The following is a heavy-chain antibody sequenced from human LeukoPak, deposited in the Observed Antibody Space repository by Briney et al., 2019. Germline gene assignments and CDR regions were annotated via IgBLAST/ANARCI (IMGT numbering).Heavy chain of an antibody. CDR1: GFTFSDYY. J-gene: IGHJ4*02. CDR2: ISSSGSTM. Sequence: GGSLRLSCAASGFTFSDYYMSRIRQAPGKGLEWVSYISSSGSTMYYADSVKGRFTISRDNAKNSLYLQMNSLRAEDTAVYYCARDQGFRGGVAAYWGQGTLVTVSS. CDR3: ARDQGFRGGVAAY. D-gene: IGHD3-16*01. V-gene: IGHV3-11*01.